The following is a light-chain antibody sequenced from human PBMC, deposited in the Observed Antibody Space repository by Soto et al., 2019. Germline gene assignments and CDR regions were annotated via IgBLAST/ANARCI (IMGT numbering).Light chain of an antibody. CDR2: SNS. CDR1: SSNIKTNG. CDR3: STWDDSLNGLI. Sequence: QSVLAQPPSASGTPGQTVTISCSGGSSNIKTNGVSWYQQVPGAAPKLLIYSNSQRPSGAPDRFSGSQSGTSPSLAISGLQYEDEATYHWSTWDDSLNGLIFGGGTKLTVL. J-gene: IGLJ2*01. V-gene: IGLV1-44*01.